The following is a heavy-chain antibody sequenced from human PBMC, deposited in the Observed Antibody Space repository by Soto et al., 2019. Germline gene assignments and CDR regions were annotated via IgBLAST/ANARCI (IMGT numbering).Heavy chain of an antibody. D-gene: IGHD5-18*01. CDR2: INARNGNT. V-gene: IGHV1-3*01. CDR1: GYTFTSYA. Sequence: QVQLVQSGAAVKKPGASVNVSCKASGYTFTSYAMHWVRQAPGQRLEWMGWINARNGNTKYSQKFQGRVNITRDTSASTAYMELSSLRSDATAVYYSASSPEIVYNYGFAVDYCGQGTLVTVSS. J-gene: IGHJ4*02. CDR3: ASSPEIVYNYGFAVDY.